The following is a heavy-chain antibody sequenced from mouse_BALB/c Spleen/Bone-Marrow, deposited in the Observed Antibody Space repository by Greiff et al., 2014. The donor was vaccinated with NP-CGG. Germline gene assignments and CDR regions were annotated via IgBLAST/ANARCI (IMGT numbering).Heavy chain of an antibody. CDR3: TIYRFDEDAMDY. Sequence: SGTVLARPGASVKMSCKASGYSFTSYWMHWVKQRPGQGLEWIGAIYPGNSDISYNQKFKGKAKLTAVTSASTAYMELSSLTNEDSAVYYCTIYRFDEDAMDYWGQGTSVTVSS. V-gene: IGHV1-5*01. J-gene: IGHJ4*01. D-gene: IGHD2-14*01. CDR1: GYSFTSYW. CDR2: IYPGNSDI.